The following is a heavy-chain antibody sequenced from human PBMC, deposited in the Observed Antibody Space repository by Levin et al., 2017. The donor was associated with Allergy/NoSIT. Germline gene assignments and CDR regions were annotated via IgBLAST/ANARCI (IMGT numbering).Heavy chain of an antibody. CDR2: MYNGGGT. CDR3: TLEWSAIGKYLDF. CDR1: GDSITSKSYY. V-gene: IGHV4-39*01. Sequence: PSETLSLTCAVTGDSITSKSYYWGWIRQPPGKGLEWIGTMYNGGGTYYNPSLRSRVTISVDTSKNQFSLTLNSVTAADTAIYYCTLEWSAIGKYLDFWGQGTLVTVSS. D-gene: IGHD3-3*01. J-gene: IGHJ4*02.